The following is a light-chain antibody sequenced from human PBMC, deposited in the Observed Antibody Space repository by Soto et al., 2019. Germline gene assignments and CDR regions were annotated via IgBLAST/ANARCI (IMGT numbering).Light chain of an antibody. Sequence: DIQLTQSPSFLSASVGDRVTITCRASQGISSYLAWYQQKPGKAPKLLIYAASTLQSGVPSRFSGSGSGTEFTLTISSLQPEDFATYYCQHLDSYSTFGQGTRLDIK. CDR3: QHLDSYST. J-gene: IGKJ5*01. CDR2: AAS. CDR1: QGISSY. V-gene: IGKV1-9*01.